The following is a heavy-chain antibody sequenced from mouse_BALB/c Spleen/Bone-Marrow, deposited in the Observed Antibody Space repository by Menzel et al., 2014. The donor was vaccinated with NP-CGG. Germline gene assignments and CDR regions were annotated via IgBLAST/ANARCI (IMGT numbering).Heavy chain of an antibody. Sequence: DLVKPGASVKLSCKASGYTFXSYWINWIKQRPGQGLEWIGRIAPGSGSTYYNEMFKGKATLTVDTSSSTAYIQLSSLSSEDSAVYFSARGDDYDPFAYWGQGTLVTVSA. CDR2: IAPGSGST. D-gene: IGHD2-4*01. J-gene: IGHJ3*01. CDR1: GYTFXSYW. V-gene: IGHV1S41*01. CDR3: ARGDDYDPFAY.